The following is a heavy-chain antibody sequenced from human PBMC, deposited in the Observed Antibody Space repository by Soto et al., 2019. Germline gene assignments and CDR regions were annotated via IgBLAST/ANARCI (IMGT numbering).Heavy chain of an antibody. Sequence: QVQLVQSGAEVKKPGASVKVSCKASGYTFTSYGISWVRQAPGQGLEWMGWVSAYNGNTNYAQKLQGRVTMTTDTSTSTAYMELRSLRSDDTAVYYCARETYYYGSGSYLRGWDPHYFDYCGQGTLVTVSS. D-gene: IGHD3-10*01. CDR1: GYTFTSYG. V-gene: IGHV1-18*01. CDR2: VSAYNGNT. J-gene: IGHJ4*02. CDR3: ARETYYYGSGSYLRGWDPHYFDY.